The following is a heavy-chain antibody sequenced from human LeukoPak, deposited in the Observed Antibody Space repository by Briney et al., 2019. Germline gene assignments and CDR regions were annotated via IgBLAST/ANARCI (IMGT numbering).Heavy chain of an antibody. V-gene: IGHV3-74*01. CDR1: GNYW. CDR2: INSDGSWT. D-gene: IGHD2-2*01. Sequence: PGGSLRLSCAASGNYWMHWVRQAPGKGLVWVSHINSDGSWTSYADSVKDRFTISKDNAKNTVYLQMNNLRVEDTAVYYCVSFYETYWGRGTLVTVS. J-gene: IGHJ4*02. CDR3: VSFYETY.